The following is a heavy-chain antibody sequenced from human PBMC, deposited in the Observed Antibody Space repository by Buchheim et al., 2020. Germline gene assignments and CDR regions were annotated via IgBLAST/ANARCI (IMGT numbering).Heavy chain of an antibody. CDR1: GASIGSTTYY. D-gene: IGHD2/OR15-2a*01. J-gene: IGHJ4*02. CDR3: VKSMSWYLEN. CDR2: IFYGGST. V-gene: IGHV4-39*01. Sequence: QLQMLESGPGLVKPSETLSLTCTVSGASIGSTTYYWGWIRQSPGKGLEWIASIFYGGSTQYNPSLQSRVTITVDMSKNQFSLELASVTAADTAVYFCVKSMSWYLENWGQG.